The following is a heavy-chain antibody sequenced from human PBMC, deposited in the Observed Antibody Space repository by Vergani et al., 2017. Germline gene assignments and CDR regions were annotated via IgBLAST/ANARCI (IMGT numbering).Heavy chain of an antibody. J-gene: IGHJ6*02. V-gene: IGHV3-15*07. D-gene: IGHD2-21*01. CDR3: TTDPRYCGDGSCXWLRDHHYYGMDV. CDR2: IKSTFDRGTT. CDR1: GFSFRNAW. Sequence: VQLVESGGGVVQPGRSLRLSCVASGFSFRNAWMNWVRRTPGKGLEWVGRIKSTFDRGTTDYAAAVKGRFTISRDDSKNTLFLQMNGLKTEDIGVYYCTTDPRYCGDGSCXWLRDHHYYGMDVWGQGTTVTVSS.